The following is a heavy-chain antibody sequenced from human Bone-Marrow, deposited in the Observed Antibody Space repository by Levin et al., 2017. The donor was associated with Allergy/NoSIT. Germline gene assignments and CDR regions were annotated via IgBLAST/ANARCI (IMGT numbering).Heavy chain of an antibody. D-gene: IGHD2/OR15-2a*01. CDR2: VSDSGST. V-gene: IGHV4-59*01. CDR1: AASLTTYH. J-gene: IGHJ4*02. CDR3: ARDDEGPFPPTLDY. Sequence: SQTLSLTCSVSAASLTTYHWNWIRQPPGKRLEWIGYVSDSGSTKYNPSLKNRVTISVDTSKRQSSLKVTSVTAADSAVYYCARDDEGPFPPTLDYWGQGTLVTVSS.